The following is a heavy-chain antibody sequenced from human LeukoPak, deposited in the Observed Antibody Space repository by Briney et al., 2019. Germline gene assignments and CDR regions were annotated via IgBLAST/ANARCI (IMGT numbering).Heavy chain of an antibody. Sequence: GGSLRLSCVASGFSFSSYEMNWVRQAPGKGLEWVSYISTGGVTKYYADSVKGRFTISRDNAKNSLYLQMNSLRAEDTAVYYCARDAYYGGNSFWGQGTLVTVSS. CDR2: ISTGGVTK. CDR3: ARDAYYGGNSF. D-gene: IGHD4-23*01. J-gene: IGHJ4*02. CDR1: GFSFSSYE. V-gene: IGHV3-48*03.